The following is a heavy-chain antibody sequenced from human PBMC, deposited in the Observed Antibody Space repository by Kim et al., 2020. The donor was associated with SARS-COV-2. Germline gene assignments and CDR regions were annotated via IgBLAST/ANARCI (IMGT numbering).Heavy chain of an antibody. CDR2: IYYSGST. Sequence: SETLSLTCTVSGGSISSYYWSWIRQPPGKGLEWIGYIYYSGSTNYNPSLKSRVTISVDTSKNQFSLKLSSVTAADTAVYYCARDQLLLGGFDYWGQGTLVTVSS. CDR1: GGSISSYY. J-gene: IGHJ4*02. V-gene: IGHV4-59*13. CDR3: ARDQLLLGGFDY. D-gene: IGHD2-15*01.